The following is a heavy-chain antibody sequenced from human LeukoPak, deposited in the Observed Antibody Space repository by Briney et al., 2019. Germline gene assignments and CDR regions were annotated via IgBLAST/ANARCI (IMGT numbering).Heavy chain of an antibody. Sequence: SETLSLTCTVSGGSISSYYWSWIRQPPGKGLEWIGYIYYSGSTNYNPSLKGRVTISVDTSKNQFSLKLSSVTAADTAVYYCARFAYCGGHCWYYFDYWGQGSLVTVSS. D-gene: IGHD2-21*02. CDR3: ARFAYCGGHCWYYFDY. V-gene: IGHV4-59*01. J-gene: IGHJ4*02. CDR2: IYYSGST. CDR1: GGSISSYY.